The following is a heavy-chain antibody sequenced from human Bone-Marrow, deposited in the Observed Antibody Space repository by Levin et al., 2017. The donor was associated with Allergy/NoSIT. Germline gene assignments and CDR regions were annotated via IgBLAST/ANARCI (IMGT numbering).Heavy chain of an antibody. Sequence: SGPTLVKPKQTLTLTCTFSGFSLTASGAGVGWVRQSPGKALEWLAIIFWDGDERYSPSLKSRLTITKDTSNNQVVLTMTNLAPVDTGTYYCAHAGPKFYRDSSGVSYPDVFHYGLDVWGQGTTVTVSS. V-gene: IGHV2-5*02. CDR1: GFSLTASGAG. CDR3: AHAGPKFYRDSSGVSYPDVFHYGLDV. CDR2: IFWDGDE. J-gene: IGHJ6*02. D-gene: IGHD3-22*01.